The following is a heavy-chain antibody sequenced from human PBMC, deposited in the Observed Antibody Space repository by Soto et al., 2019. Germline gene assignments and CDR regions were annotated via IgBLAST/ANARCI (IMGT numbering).Heavy chain of an antibody. CDR1: GGSISSGGYY. Sequence: PLETLSLTCTVSGGSISSGGYYWSWIRQHPGKGLEWIGYIYYSGSTYYNPSLKSRVTISVDTSKNQFSLKLSSVTAADTAVYYCARDKWAQDAFDIWGQGTMVTVSS. D-gene: IGHD2-8*01. CDR3: ARDKWAQDAFDI. CDR2: IYYSGST. J-gene: IGHJ3*02. V-gene: IGHV4-31*03.